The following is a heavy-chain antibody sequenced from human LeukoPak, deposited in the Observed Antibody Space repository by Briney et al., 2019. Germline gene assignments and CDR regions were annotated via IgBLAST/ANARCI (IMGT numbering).Heavy chain of an antibody. J-gene: IGHJ4*02. D-gene: IGHD2-15*01. CDR1: SGSISSYY. Sequence: PSDTLSLTCTVSSGSISSYYWSWLRQPPGKALQWIGYIYHSGSTDYNPSLQSRVTISVDTSKNQFSLKLSSVTAADTAVYYCARRFCGGGSCYIDYWGQGTLVTVSS. CDR2: IYHSGST. V-gene: IGHV4-59*08. CDR3: ARRFCGGGSCYIDY.